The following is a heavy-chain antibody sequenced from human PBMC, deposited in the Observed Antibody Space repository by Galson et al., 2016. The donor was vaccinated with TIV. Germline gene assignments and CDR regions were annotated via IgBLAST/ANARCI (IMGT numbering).Heavy chain of an antibody. J-gene: IGHJ4*02. CDR2: MSAYSGAS. CDR3: ARYSSTSSRRFDY. Sequence: SVKVSCKASGYTFSNFAITRVRQAPGQGLEWMGYMSAYSGASNYAQEFQGRVTITTDTSTSTAYMELRNLRFDDTAVYYCARYSSTSSRRFDYWGQGTLVTVSA. D-gene: IGHD6-6*01. V-gene: IGHV1-18*01. CDR1: GYTFSNFA.